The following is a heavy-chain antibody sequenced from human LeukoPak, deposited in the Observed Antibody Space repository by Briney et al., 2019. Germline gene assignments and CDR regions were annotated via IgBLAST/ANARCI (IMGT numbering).Heavy chain of an antibody. J-gene: IGHJ4*02. D-gene: IGHD5-12*01. CDR2: ISSSSSYI. CDR3: ANHGSGYNFDY. CDR1: GFTFSSYS. Sequence: GGSLRLSCAASGFTFSSYSMNWVRQAPGKGLEWVSSISSSSSYIYYADSVKGRFTISRDNAKNSLYLQMNSLRAKDTAVYYCANHGSGYNFDYWGQGTLVTVSS. V-gene: IGHV3-21*01.